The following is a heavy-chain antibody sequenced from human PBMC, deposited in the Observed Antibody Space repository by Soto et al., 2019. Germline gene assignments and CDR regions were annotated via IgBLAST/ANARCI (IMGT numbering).Heavy chain of an antibody. CDR1: GGTFSSYA. V-gene: IGHV1-69*13. CDR3: AREVMITFGGVIDYYFDY. CDR2: IIPIFGTA. J-gene: IGHJ4*02. Sequence: GASVKVSCKASGGTFSSYAISWVRQAPGQGLEWMGGIIPIFGTANYAQKFQGRVTITADESTSTAYMELSSLRSEDTAVYYCAREVMITFGGVIDYYFDYWGQGTLVTVSS. D-gene: IGHD3-16*02.